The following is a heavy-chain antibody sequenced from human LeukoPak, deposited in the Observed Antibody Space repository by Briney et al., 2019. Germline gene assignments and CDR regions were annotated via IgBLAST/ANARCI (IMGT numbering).Heavy chain of an antibody. D-gene: IGHD3-22*01. CDR2: IYSGGSI. J-gene: IGHJ4*02. CDR1: GFTVSSNY. Sequence: GGSLRLSCAASGFTVSSNYMSWVRQAPGKGLERVSVIYSGGSIYYADSVKGRFTISRDNSKNTLYLQMNSLRAEDTAVYYCARGYYDSSGYYYSYYFDYWGQGTLVTVSS. CDR3: ARGYYDSSGYYYSYYFDY. V-gene: IGHV3-53*01.